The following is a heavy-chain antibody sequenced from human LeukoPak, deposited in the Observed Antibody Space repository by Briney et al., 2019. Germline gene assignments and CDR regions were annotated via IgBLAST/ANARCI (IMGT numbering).Heavy chain of an antibody. Sequence: SETLSLTCTVSGGSISSSSYYWGWIRQPPGKGLEWIGSIYYSGSTYYNPSLKSRVTISVDTSKNQFSLKLSSVTAADTAVYYCVRGYYGSGSYAGTWGQGTLVTVSS. V-gene: IGHV4-39*07. CDR1: GGSISSSSYY. J-gene: IGHJ4*02. D-gene: IGHD3-10*01. CDR2: IYYSGST. CDR3: VRGYYGSGSYAGT.